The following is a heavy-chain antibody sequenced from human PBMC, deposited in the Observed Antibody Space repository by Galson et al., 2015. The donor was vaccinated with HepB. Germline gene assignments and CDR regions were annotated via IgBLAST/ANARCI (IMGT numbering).Heavy chain of an antibody. CDR1: GGSFSGYY. Sequence: SETLSLTCAVYGGSFSGYYWSWIRQPPGKGLEWIGEINHSGSTNYNPSLKSRVTISVDTSKNQFSLKLSSVTAADTAVYYCARGRLRFLEWLSYYYYGMDVWGQGTTVTVSS. CDR2: INHSGST. V-gene: IGHV4-34*01. CDR3: ARGRLRFLEWLSYYYYGMDV. D-gene: IGHD3-3*01. J-gene: IGHJ6*02.